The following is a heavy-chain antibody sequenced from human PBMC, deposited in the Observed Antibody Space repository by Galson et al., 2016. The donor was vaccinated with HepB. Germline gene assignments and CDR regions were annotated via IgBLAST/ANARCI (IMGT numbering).Heavy chain of an antibody. D-gene: IGHD3-22*01. CDR2: IYHSGST. CDR1: GASITTGGYY. V-gene: IGHV4-31*03. J-gene: IGHJ4*01. CDR3: ARIPMILVLSHFDS. Sequence: TLSLTCNVSGASITTGGYYWGWVRQHAGKGVEIIGYIYHSGSTYYNPSRKSRVRLSMDTSKNQFSPNLRAVTPADTAVYYGARIPMILVLSHFDSWGPGRLVTVSS.